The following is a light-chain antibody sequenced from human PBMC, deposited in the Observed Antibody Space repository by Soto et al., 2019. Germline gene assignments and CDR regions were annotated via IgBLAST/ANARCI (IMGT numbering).Light chain of an antibody. J-gene: IGLJ2*01. V-gene: IGLV2-23*02. Sequence: QSALTQPASVSGSPGQSITISFTGTSSDVGGYNLVSWYRQHPGTAPKLLIYDVTDRPSGVSSRFSGSKSGNTASLTISGLQAEDEADYYCSSYAGSSTTVLFGGGTKVTVL. CDR3: SSYAGSSTTVL. CDR1: SSDVGGYNL. CDR2: DVT.